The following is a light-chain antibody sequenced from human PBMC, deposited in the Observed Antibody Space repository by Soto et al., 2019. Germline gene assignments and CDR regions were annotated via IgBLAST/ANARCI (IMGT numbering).Light chain of an antibody. CDR2: DVS. Sequence: QSVLAQPASVSGSPGQSITISCTGTSSDVGGYDFVSWYQHHPGKAPRLMIYDVSHRPSGVSDRFSASKSGNTASLTISGLLAEDEADYFCFSFTTDWTHVFGTGTKVTVL. CDR1: SSDVGGYDF. V-gene: IGLV2-14*03. CDR3: FSFTTDWTHV. J-gene: IGLJ1*01.